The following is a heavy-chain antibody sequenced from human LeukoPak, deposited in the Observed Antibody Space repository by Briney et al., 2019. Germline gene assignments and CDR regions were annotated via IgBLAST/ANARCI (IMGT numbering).Heavy chain of an antibody. Sequence: PGGSLRLSCAASGFTFSTYWMSWVRQAPGKGLEWVANIKQDGSEKYYVDSVKGRFTIHRDNSKNTLYLQVNSLRTEDTAVYYCATGDFFLEGLLYTRYFDYWGQGTLVTVSS. CDR3: ATGDFFLEGLLYTRYFDY. CDR2: IKQDGSEK. J-gene: IGHJ4*02. V-gene: IGHV3-7*01. D-gene: IGHD3-3*01. CDR1: GFTFSTYW.